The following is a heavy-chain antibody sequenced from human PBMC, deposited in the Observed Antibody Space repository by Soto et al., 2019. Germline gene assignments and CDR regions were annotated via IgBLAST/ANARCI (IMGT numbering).Heavy chain of an antibody. J-gene: IGHJ3*02. CDR3: ARHIAVAGYDAFDI. CDR1: GGTFSSYT. CDR2: IIPILGIA. D-gene: IGHD6-19*01. V-gene: IGHV1-69*02. Sequence: SVKVSCKASGGTFSSYTISWVRQAPGQGLEWMGRIIPILGIANYAQKFQGRVTITADKSTSTAYMELSSLRSEDTAVYYCARHIAVAGYDAFDIWGQGTMVTVSS.